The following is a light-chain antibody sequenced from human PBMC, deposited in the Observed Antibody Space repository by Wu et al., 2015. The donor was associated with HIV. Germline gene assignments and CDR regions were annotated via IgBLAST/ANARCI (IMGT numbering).Light chain of an antibody. CDR2: SAS. J-gene: IGKJ5*01. CDR3: QQYESSIT. Sequence: ENVLTQSPGTLSLSPGERATLSCRASQSVTNNYFAWFQQKPGRAPRLLIYSASSRATGIPDRFSGSGSGTDFTLTITRLEPEDFAVYYCQQYESSITFGQGTRLDIK. CDR1: QSVTNNY. V-gene: IGKV3-20*01.